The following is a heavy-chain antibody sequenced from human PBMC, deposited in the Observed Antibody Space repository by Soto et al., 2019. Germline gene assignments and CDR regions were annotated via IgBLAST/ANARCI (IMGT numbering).Heavy chain of an antibody. Sequence: ASVKVSCKASGYTFTSYGISWVRQAPGQGLEWMGRIIAYNGKANYAQKFQGRVTITADKSTSTAYMELSSLRSEDTAVYYCARIPATVTTENWGQGTLVTVSS. CDR2: IIAYNGKA. J-gene: IGHJ4*02. CDR1: GYTFTSYG. CDR3: ARIPATVTTEN. V-gene: IGHV1-18*01. D-gene: IGHD4-17*01.